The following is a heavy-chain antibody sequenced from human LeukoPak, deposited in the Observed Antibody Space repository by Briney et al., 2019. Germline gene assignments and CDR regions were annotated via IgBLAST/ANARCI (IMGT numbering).Heavy chain of an antibody. J-gene: IGHJ1*01. CDR2: INPSGGST. Sequence: GASVKVSCKASGYTFTSYYMHWVRQAPGQGLEWMGIINPSGGSTSYAQRFQGRVTMTRDTSTSTVYMELSSLRSEDTAVYYCASGAGYSSSWSTAEYFQHWGQGTLVTVSS. V-gene: IGHV1-46*01. D-gene: IGHD6-13*01. CDR1: GYTFTSYY. CDR3: ASGAGYSSSWSTAEYFQH.